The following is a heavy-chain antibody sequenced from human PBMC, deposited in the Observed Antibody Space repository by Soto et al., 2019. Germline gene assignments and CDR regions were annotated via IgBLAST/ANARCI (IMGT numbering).Heavy chain of an antibody. CDR1: GFIFNRCN. CDR2: INSGSTSV. CDR3: GSSASPDAY. V-gene: IGHV3-48*01. D-gene: IGHD3-22*01. J-gene: IGHJ4*02. Sequence: TXXALTLFAVAWGFIFNRCNRHWVRQDPGKGLEWISYINSGSTSVFYADSVKGRFTISRDNAKNSLYLQMNSLRAEDTAVYYCGSSASPDAYWGQGTLVTVSS.